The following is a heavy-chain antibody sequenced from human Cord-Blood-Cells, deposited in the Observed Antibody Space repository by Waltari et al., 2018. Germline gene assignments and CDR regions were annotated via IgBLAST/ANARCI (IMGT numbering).Heavy chain of an antibody. Sequence: QVQLVQSGAEVKKPGASVKVSCKASGYTFTSYGISWVRQAPGQGLEWMGLISAYNGNTNYAQKLQGRVTMTTDTSTSTAYMELRSLRSDDTAVYYCARDLLDFWSGYYAFDIWGQGTMVTVSS. D-gene: IGHD3-3*01. V-gene: IGHV1-18*01. J-gene: IGHJ3*02. CDR2: ISAYNGNT. CDR1: GYTFTSYG. CDR3: ARDLLDFWSGYYAFDI.